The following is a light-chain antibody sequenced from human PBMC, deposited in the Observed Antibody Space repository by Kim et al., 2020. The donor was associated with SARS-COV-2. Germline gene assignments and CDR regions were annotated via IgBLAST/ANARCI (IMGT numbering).Light chain of an antibody. Sequence: IVMTQSPATLSLSPGERATLSCRASQSVSTNLAWYQQKPGKAPRLLIYDSSTRATGIPARFSGSGSGTQFTLTIGSLQSEDFAVYYCQHYDNWPPYTFGQGTKLEI. CDR2: DSS. V-gene: IGKV3-15*01. CDR1: QSVSTN. CDR3: QHYDNWPPYT. J-gene: IGKJ2*01.